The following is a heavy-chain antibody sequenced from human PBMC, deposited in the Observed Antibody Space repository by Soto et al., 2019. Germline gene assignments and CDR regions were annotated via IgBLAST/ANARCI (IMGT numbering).Heavy chain of an antibody. Sequence: SETLSLTCTVSGGSISSYYWSWIRQPPGKGLEWIGYIYYSGSTNYNPSLKSRVTISVDTSKNQFSLKLSSVTAADTAVYYCASSLAPAYCGGDCYSPFDYWGQGTLVTVSS. CDR1: GGSISSYY. D-gene: IGHD2-21*02. CDR2: IYYSGST. CDR3: ASSLAPAYCGGDCYSPFDY. J-gene: IGHJ4*02. V-gene: IGHV4-59*12.